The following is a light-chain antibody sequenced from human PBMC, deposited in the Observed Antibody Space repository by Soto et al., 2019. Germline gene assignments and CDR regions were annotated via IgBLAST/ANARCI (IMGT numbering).Light chain of an antibody. V-gene: IGKV1-5*01. CDR2: DAS. CDR3: QQYNSYSLT. J-gene: IGKJ4*01. CDR1: QSISSW. Sequence: DIRMTQSPSTLSASVGDRVTITCRASQSISSWLAWYQQKPGKAPKLLIYDASSLESGVPSTFSGSGSGTEFTLTISSLQPDDFATYYCQQYNSYSLTFGGGTKVEIK.